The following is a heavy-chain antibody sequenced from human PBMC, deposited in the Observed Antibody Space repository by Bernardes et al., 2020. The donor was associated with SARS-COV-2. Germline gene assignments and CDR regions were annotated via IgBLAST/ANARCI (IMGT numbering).Heavy chain of an antibody. V-gene: IGHV4-31*01. CDR3: ARDRITGTTSGYGMDV. CDR1: GGSISSGGYY. D-gene: IGHD1-20*01. Sequence: SETLSLTCTVSGGSISSGGYYWSWIRQHPGKGLEWIGYIYYSGTTYYNPSLKSLLTISVDTSKNQFSLKLSSVTAADTAVYYCARDRITGTTSGYGMDVWGQGTTVTVSS. CDR2: IYYSGTT. J-gene: IGHJ6*02.